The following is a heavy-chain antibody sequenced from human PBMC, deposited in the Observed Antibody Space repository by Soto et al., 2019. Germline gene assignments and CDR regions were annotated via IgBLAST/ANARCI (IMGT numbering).Heavy chain of an antibody. CDR3: ARVRATDYEIDY. D-gene: IGHD4-17*01. CDR1: GCMFGSYW. Sequence: EVQLVESGGGLVQPGGSLRLSCTASGCMFGSYWMTWVRHVPGKGLQWVANIKRDGSEKYYVDFVKGRFTISRDNADNSVFLDMNNLRVDDTATYYCARVRATDYEIDYWGQGALVTVSS. V-gene: IGHV3-7*03. J-gene: IGHJ4*02. CDR2: IKRDGSEK.